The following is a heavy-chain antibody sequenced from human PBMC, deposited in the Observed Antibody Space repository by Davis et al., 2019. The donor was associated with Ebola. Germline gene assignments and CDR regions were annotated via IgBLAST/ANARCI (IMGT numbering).Heavy chain of an antibody. Sequence: MPSETLSLTCAVSGGSISSSNWWSWVRQPPGKGLEWIGEINHSGSTNYNPSLKSRVTISVDTSKNQFSLKLSSVTAADTAVYYCARHSGSYLTYYFDYWGQGTLVTVSS. CDR3: ARHSGSYLTYYFDY. J-gene: IGHJ4*02. V-gene: IGHV4-4*02. CDR2: INHSGST. D-gene: IGHD1-26*01. CDR1: GGSISSSNW.